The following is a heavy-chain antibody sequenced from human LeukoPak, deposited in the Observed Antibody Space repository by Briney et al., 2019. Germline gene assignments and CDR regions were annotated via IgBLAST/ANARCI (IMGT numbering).Heavy chain of an antibody. CDR3: TRGSAAMGDY. CDR1: DLTVIANY. CDR2: IHSNDDT. Sequence: GGSLRLSCAASDLTVIANYVTWVRQAPGKGLECVAVIHSNDDTYYAASVRGRFTISRDTSNHMLYLQMDSLRAEDTAVYYCTRGSAAMGDYWGQGTLVTVSS. V-gene: IGHV3-53*01. D-gene: IGHD5-18*01. J-gene: IGHJ4*02.